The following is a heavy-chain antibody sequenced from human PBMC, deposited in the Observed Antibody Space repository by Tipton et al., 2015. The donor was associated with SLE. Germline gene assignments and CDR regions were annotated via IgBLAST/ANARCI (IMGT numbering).Heavy chain of an antibody. CDR3: ARTDWGYYFDY. D-gene: IGHD3-9*01. CDR2: IYHSGST. J-gene: IGHJ4*02. Sequence: TLSLTCAVSGYSISSGYYWGWIRQSPGKGLEWIGSIYHSGSTYYNPSLKSRVTISVDTSKNQFSLKLSSVTAADTAVYYCARTDWGYYFDYWGQGTLVTVSS. CDR1: GYSISSGYY. V-gene: IGHV4-38-2*01.